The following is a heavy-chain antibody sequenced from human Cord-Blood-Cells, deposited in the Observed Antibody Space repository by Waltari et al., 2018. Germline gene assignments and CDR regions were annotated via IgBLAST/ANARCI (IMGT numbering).Heavy chain of an antibody. J-gene: IGHJ4*02. CDR3: ACRSYYYDSSGYYYYFDY. V-gene: IGHV4-4*02. D-gene: IGHD3-22*01. CDR2: IYHSGST. Sequence: QVQLQESGPGLVKPSGTLSLTCAVSGGSISSSNWWSWVRQPPGKGLGWIGEIYHSGSTNYTPSLKSRVTISVDTSKNPFSLKLGSVTAADTAVYYCACRSYYYDSSGYYYYFDYWGQGTLVTVSS. CDR1: GGSISSSNW.